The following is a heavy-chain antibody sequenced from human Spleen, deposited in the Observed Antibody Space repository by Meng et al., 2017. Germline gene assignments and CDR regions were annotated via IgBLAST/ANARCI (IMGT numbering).Heavy chain of an antibody. D-gene: IGHD4-11*01. V-gene: IGHV4-39*02. CDR1: GGSISSSGYY. CDR2: INHSGST. Sequence: LHEPGPGLVRPLWTLSLTGFVPGGSISSSGYYWSWIRQPPGKGLEWIGEINHSGSTNYNPSLESRATISVDTSQNNLSLKLSSVTAADSAVYYCARGPTTMAHDFDYWGQGTLVTVSS. CDR3: ARGPTTMAHDFDY. J-gene: IGHJ4*02.